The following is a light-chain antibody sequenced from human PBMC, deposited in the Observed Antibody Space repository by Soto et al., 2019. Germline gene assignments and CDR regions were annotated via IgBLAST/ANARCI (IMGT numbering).Light chain of an antibody. CDR1: NSDVGGYNY. J-gene: IGLJ2*01. V-gene: IGLV2-14*01. CDR3: NSYTSSSTLVL. CDR2: EVS. Sequence: QSALTQPASVSGSPGQSITISCTGTNSDVGGYNYVSWYQQHPGKAPKLIIYEVSNRPSGVSIRFSGSKSGNTASLSISGLQAEYEADYYCNSYTSSSTLVLFGGGTKLTVL.